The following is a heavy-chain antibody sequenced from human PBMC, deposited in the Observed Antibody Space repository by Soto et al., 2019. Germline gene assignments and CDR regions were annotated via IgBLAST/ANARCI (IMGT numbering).Heavy chain of an antibody. Sequence: GGSLRLSCAASGFTFSSYAMSWVRQAPGKGLEWVSAISGSGGSTYYADSVKGRFTISRDNSKNTLYLQMNSLRAGDTAVYYCAKCKVLRYFDWEAFDIWGQGTMVTVSS. CDR2: ISGSGGST. J-gene: IGHJ3*02. CDR1: GFTFSSYA. V-gene: IGHV3-23*01. D-gene: IGHD3-9*01. CDR3: AKCKVLRYFDWEAFDI.